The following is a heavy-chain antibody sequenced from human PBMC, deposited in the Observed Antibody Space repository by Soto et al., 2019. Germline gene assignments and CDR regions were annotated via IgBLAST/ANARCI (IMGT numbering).Heavy chain of an antibody. Sequence: QVQLVESGGGVVQPGRSLTLSCAASGFTFSNSAMHWVRQTGAGLEWVAVISHDGGSKTYADSVKCRFTISRDSPKNTLFVEMNSVRGEDTAVDSCAKRNMAARGSNWEDALVICGQGTVVTVSS. J-gene: IGHJ3*02. D-gene: IGHD6-13*01. V-gene: IGHV3-30*18. CDR3: AKRNMAARGSNWEDALVI. CDR1: GFTFSNSA. CDR2: ISHDGGSK.